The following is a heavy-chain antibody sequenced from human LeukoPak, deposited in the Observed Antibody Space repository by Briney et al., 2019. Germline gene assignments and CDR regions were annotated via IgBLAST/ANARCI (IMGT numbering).Heavy chain of an antibody. D-gene: IGHD5-18*01. V-gene: IGHV4-38-2*01. CDR3: ARVFDTTMGPFDY. Sequence: SETLSLTCGVSGHSLSSDYYWGWIRQPPGKRLEWIGTIHQYGTTYDNPSLKSRVAISVDTSKNQFSLKVKSVTAADTAVYYCARVFDTTMGPFDYWGQGTLVTVSS. CDR2: IHQYGTT. J-gene: IGHJ4*02. CDR1: GHSLSSDYY.